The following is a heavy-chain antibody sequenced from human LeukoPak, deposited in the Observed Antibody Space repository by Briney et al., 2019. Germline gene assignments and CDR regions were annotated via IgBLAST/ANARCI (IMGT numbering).Heavy chain of an antibody. J-gene: IGHJ4*02. D-gene: IGHD1-26*01. CDR2: TYYRGST. CDR3: ATTTIRLGY. Sequence: ASETLSLTCTVSGGSISSSSHYWGWIRQPPGKGLEWIGSTYYRGSTYHNPSLKSRVTISVDTSKNQFSLKLSSVTAADTAVYYCATTTIRLGYWGQGTLVTVSS. V-gene: IGHV4-39*07. CDR1: GGSISSSSHY.